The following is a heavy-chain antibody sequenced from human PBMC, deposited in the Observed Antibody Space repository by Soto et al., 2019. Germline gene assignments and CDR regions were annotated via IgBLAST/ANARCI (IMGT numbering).Heavy chain of an antibody. D-gene: IGHD1-26*01. Sequence: QVQLVQSGAEVKKPGASVKVSCKASGYNFMRYGFTWVRQAPGQGLEWMGWINVDNGETKYPQKIQGRVTMTTDTSTSTVYMELRSLTSDGTAVYYCGRWISGGYSDWFDPWGHGTLVTVSS. CDR1: GYNFMRYG. CDR3: GRWISGGYSDWFDP. V-gene: IGHV1-18*04. CDR2: INVDNGET. J-gene: IGHJ5*02.